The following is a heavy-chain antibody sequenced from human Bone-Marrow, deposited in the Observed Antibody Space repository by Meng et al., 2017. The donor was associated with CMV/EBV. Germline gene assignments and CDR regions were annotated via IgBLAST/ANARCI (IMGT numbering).Heavy chain of an antibody. J-gene: IGHJ4*02. V-gene: IGHV3-48*04. Sequence: GESLKISCAASGFTFSSYSMNWVRQAPGKGLEWVSYISSSSSTIYYADSVKGRFTISRDNAKNSLYLQMNSLRAEDTAVYYCARPPLYCSSTSCPDYWGQGTLVTVSS. CDR1: GFTFSSYS. CDR3: ARPPLYCSSTSCPDY. D-gene: IGHD2-2*01. CDR2: ISSSSSTI.